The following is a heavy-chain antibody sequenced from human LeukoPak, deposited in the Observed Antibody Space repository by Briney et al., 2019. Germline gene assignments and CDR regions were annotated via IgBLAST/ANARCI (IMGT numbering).Heavy chain of an antibody. D-gene: IGHD2-8*02. Sequence: WGSLRLSCAGSGFTFSSYAMSWVRQAPGKGLEWVSTVSGSGGSTYYADSVKGRFTISKDNSKNTLYLQMNRLRVDDTAVYYCAKESLVGSSSDSWGQGTLVTVSS. CDR3: AKESLVGSSSDS. J-gene: IGHJ5*02. CDR1: GFTFSSYA. CDR2: VSGSGGST. V-gene: IGHV3-23*01.